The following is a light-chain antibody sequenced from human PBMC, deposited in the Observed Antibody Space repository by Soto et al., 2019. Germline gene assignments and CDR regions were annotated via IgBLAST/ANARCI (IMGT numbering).Light chain of an antibody. V-gene: IGKV1-9*01. CDR2: AAS. CDR1: QGTSSY. CDR3: QQLNSYPTYT. Sequence: DIQLTQSPSFLSASVGDRVTITCRASQGTSSYLAWYQQKPGKAPKLLIYAASTLQSGVPSRFSGSGSGTEFTLTISSLQPDDFATYYCQQLNSYPTYTFGQGTKLEIK. J-gene: IGKJ2*01.